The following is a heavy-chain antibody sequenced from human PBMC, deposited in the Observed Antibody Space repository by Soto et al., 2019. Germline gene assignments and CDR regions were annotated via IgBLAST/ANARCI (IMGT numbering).Heavy chain of an antibody. V-gene: IGHV1-69*12. CDR2: IGPIFGTT. D-gene: IGHD6-19*01. Sequence: QVQLVQSGAEVKKPGSSVKVSCKVSGGTFSNYAIDWVRLAPGHGLEWMGGIGPIFGTTYYTQKFQGRATIMADDSTTTAYLEMSSLRSEDTAIYYCARVEAVAGLYNYHGLDVWGQGTAVTVSS. CDR3: ARVEAVAGLYNYHGLDV. CDR1: GGTFSNYA. J-gene: IGHJ6*02.